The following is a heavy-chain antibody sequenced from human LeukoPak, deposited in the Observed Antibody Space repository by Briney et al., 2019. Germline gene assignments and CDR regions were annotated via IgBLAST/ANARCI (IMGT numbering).Heavy chain of an antibody. CDR3: AKFSRYYDILTGHSAYFEY. D-gene: IGHD3-9*01. CDR1: GFTFSSYG. J-gene: IGHJ4*02. CDR2: IRYDGSNK. V-gene: IGHV3-30*02. Sequence: GGSLRLSCAASGFTFSSYGMHWVRQAPGKGLEWVAFIRYDGSNKYYADSVKGGFTISRDNSKNTLYLQMNSLRAEDTAVYYCAKFSRYYDILTGHSAYFEYWGQGTLVTVSS.